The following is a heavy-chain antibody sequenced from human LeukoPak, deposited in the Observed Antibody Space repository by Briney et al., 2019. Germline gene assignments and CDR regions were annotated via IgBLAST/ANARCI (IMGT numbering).Heavy chain of an antibody. Sequence: ASVKVSCKASGYTFTSYYMHWVRQAPGQGLEWMGWMNPNSANTGYAEKFQGRVSMTRNNPISTAYMELSGLRSEDTAVYYCARARTDLDPGDLSYAFEIWGQGTMITVSS. CDR2: MNPNSANT. CDR3: ARARTDLDPGDLSYAFEI. CDR1: GYTFTSYY. D-gene: IGHD1-1*01. J-gene: IGHJ3*02. V-gene: IGHV1-8*02.